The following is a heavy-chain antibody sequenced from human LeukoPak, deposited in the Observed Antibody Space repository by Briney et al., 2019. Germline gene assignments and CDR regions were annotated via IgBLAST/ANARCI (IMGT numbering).Heavy chain of an antibody. V-gene: IGHV4-59*01. J-gene: IGHJ4*02. CDR2: VFYSGST. CDR1: GGSISNYY. D-gene: IGHD3-22*01. Sequence: SSETLSLTCTVSGGSISNYYWSWIRQPPGKGLEWIGYVFYSGSTNYNPSLRSRVTISVDTSKNQFSLKLSSVTAADTAVYYCARVSPDDSSGYLSPNFDYWGQGTLVTVSS. CDR3: ARVSPDDSSGYLSPNFDY.